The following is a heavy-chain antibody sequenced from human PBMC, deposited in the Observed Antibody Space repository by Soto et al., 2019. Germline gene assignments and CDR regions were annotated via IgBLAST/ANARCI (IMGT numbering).Heavy chain of an antibody. CDR1: GYTFTSYG. CDR3: ARGLAEWSQGVWFDP. V-gene: IGHV1-8*02. CDR2: ISAYSGNT. Sequence: ASVKVSCKASGYTFTSYGISWARQAPGQGLEWMGWISAYSGNTGYAQKFQGRVTMTRNTSISTAYMELSSLRSEDTAVYYCARGLAEWSQGVWFDPWGQGTLVTVSS. J-gene: IGHJ5*02. D-gene: IGHD3-3*01.